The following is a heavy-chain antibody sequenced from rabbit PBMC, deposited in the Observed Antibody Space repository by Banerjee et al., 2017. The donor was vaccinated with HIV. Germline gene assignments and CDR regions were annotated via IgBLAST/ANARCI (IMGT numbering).Heavy chain of an antibody. Sequence: QEQLVESGGGLVQPEGSLTLTCKASGSDISSDAMCWVRQAPGKGLELIACIASDTTDYASWAKGRFTISKTSSTTVTLQMTSLTAADTATYFCARDLAGVIGWNFGLWGQGTLVTVS. CDR1: GSDISSDA. J-gene: IGHJ6*01. D-gene: IGHD4-1*01. CDR2: IASDTT. CDR3: ARDLAGVIGWNFGL. V-gene: IGHV1S45*01.